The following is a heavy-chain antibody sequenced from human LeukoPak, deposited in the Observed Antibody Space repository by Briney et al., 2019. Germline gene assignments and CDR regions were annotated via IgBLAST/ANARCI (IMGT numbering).Heavy chain of an antibody. CDR1: GGSISSYY. D-gene: IGHD3-10*01. Sequence: SETLSLTCSVSGGSISSYYWSWIRQPAGKGLEWIGRIYTSGSTNYNPSLKSRVTMSVDTSKNQFSLKLSSVTAADTAVYYCARSPAYYGSGSSHIDYWGQGTLVTVSS. V-gene: IGHV4-4*07. J-gene: IGHJ4*02. CDR2: IYTSGST. CDR3: ARSPAYYGSGSSHIDY.